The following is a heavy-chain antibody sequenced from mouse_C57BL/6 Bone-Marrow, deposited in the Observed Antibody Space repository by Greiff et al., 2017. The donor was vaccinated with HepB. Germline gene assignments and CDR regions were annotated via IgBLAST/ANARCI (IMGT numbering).Heavy chain of an antibody. D-gene: IGHD2-10*01. V-gene: IGHV3-6*01. CDR3: ARDPLLCFAY. CDR2: ISYDGSN. Sequence: EVQLVESGPGLVKPSQSLSLTCSVTGYSITSGYYWNWIRQFPGNKLEWMGYISYDGSNNYNPSLKNRISITRDTSKNQFFLKLNSVTTEDTATYYCARDPLLCFAYWGQGTLVTVSA. CDR1: GYSITSGYY. J-gene: IGHJ3*01.